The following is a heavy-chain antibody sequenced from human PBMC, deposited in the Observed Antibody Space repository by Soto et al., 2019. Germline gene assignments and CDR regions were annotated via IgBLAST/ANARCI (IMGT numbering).Heavy chain of an antibody. J-gene: IGHJ5*02. D-gene: IGHD2-8*01. CDR1: GGSISSYY. V-gene: IGHV4-59*08. Sequence: QVQLQESGPGLVKPSETLSLTCTVSGGSISSYYWSWIRQPPGKGLEWIGYIYYSGSTNYNPSLKSRVTISVDTSKNQFSLKLSSVTAADTAVYYCALLPNGVWGWFDPWGQGTLVTVSS. CDR2: IYYSGST. CDR3: ALLPNGVWGWFDP.